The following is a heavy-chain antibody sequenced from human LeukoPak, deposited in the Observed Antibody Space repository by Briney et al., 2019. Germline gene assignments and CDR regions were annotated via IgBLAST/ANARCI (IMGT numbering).Heavy chain of an antibody. CDR3: ASHYGSGSSNWLDP. D-gene: IGHD3-10*01. V-gene: IGHV3-23*01. Sequence: GGSLRLSCAASGFTFSNYGMSWVRQAPGRGWEWVSAISGSGDSTYYADSVKGRFTVSRDNSKNTLYLQMNSLRAEDTAVYYCASHYGSGSSNWLDPWGQGTLVTVSS. J-gene: IGHJ5*02. CDR2: ISGSGDST. CDR1: GFTFSNYG.